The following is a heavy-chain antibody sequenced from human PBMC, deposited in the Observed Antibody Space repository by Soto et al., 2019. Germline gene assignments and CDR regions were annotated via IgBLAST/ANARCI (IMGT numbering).Heavy chain of an antibody. J-gene: IGHJ4*01. CDR2: ISGSGGSP. CDR3: AKARCSGNSCYVPDY. CDR1: GFTFNSYT. D-gene: IGHD2-15*01. Sequence: EVQLLESGGGLVQPGGSLRLSCAASGFTFNSYTMAWVRQAPGKGLEWVSSISGSGGSPSYADSVQGRFTISRDNSRNTLSLQMNSLRAEDTATYYCAKARCSGNSCYVPDYWGHGSLVTFSS. V-gene: IGHV3-23*01.